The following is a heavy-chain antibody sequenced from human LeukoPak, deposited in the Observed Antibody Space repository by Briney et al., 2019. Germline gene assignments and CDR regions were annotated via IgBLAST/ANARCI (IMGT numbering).Heavy chain of an antibody. J-gene: IGHJ4*02. CDR2: IIPILGIA. CDR1: GGTCSSYT. D-gene: IGHD3-3*01. V-gene: IGHV1-69*02. Sequence: SVKVSCKASGGTCSSYTISWVRQAPGQGLEWMGRIIPILGIANYAQKFQGRVTITADKSTSTAYMELSSLRSEDTAVYYCARGYLSGYDVGYLDYWGQGTLVTVSS. CDR3: ARGYLSGYDVGYLDY.